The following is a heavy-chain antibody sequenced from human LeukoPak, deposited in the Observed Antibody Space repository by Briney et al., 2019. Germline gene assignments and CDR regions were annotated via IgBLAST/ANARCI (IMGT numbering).Heavy chain of an antibody. V-gene: IGHV4-4*02. J-gene: IGHJ3*02. CDR3: ARDRSHWSDVSDI. CDR2: IYHSGST. Sequence: SGTLSLTCAVSGGSISSSNWWSWVRPPPGKGLEWIGEIYHSGSTNYNPSLKSRVTISVDKSKNQFSLKLSSVTAADTAVYYCARDRSHWSDVSDIWGQGTMVTVSS. CDR1: GGSISSSNW.